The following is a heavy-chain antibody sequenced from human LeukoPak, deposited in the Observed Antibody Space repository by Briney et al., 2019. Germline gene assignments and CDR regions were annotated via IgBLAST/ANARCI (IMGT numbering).Heavy chain of an antibody. CDR3: ATVLRYDFRNWFDP. D-gene: IGHD5-12*01. CDR2: FDPEDGET. V-gene: IGHV1-24*01. Sequence: ASVKVSCKVSGYTLTELSMHWVRQAPGKGLEWMGGFDPEDGETIYAQKFQGRVTMTEDTSTDTAYMELSSLRSEDTAVYYCATVLRYDFRNWFDPWGQGTLVTVSS. J-gene: IGHJ5*02. CDR1: GYTLTELS.